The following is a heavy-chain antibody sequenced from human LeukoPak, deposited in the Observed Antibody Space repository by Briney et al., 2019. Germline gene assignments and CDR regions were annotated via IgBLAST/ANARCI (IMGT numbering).Heavy chain of an antibody. CDR3: AREWAADFDY. Sequence: ASVKVSCKTSGGTFSSYAISWVRQAPGQGLEWMGRIIPILGIANYAQKFQGRVTITADKSTSTAYMELSSLRSEDTAVYHCAREWAADFDYWGQGTLVTVSS. D-gene: IGHD6-13*01. CDR2: IIPILGIA. V-gene: IGHV1-69*04. J-gene: IGHJ4*02. CDR1: GGTFSSYA.